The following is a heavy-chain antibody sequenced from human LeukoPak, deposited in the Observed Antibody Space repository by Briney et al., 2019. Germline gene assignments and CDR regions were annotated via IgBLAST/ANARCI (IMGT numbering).Heavy chain of an antibody. CDR3: TRVRQGSGTYYPFVY. CDR1: GFTVSSNY. CDR2: TSYDGRER. D-gene: IGHD3-10*01. Sequence: GGSLRLSCAASGFTVSSNYMSWVRQAPGKGLEWVSYTSYDGRERYYADSVQGRFTISRDNSNDTLYLQMNSLRTGDTAVYYCTRVRQGSGTYYPFVYWGQGTLVTVSS. J-gene: IGHJ4*02. V-gene: IGHV3-30*03.